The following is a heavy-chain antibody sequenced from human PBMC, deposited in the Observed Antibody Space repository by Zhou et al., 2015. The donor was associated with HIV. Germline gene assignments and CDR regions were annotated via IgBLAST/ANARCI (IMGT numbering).Heavy chain of an antibody. Sequence: EVQLVESGGGLVQSGGSLRLSCAASGFTFNSYYMTWVRQAPGKGLEWVANIKQDGSEKYCVDSVKGRFTISRDNSKNTLFLQMNNLRAEDTAAYYCAKGGKFESAVSTSYYYGMDVWGQGTTVTVSS. J-gene: IGHJ6*02. D-gene: IGHD4-11*01. CDR3: AKGGKFESAVSTSYYYGMDV. CDR1: GFTFNSYY. V-gene: IGHV3-7*03. CDR2: IKQDGSEK.